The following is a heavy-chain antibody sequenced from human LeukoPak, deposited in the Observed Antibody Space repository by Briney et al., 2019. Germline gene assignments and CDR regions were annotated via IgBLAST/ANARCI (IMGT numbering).Heavy chain of an antibody. CDR2: ISWNSGSI. CDR3: AKGSGSYLPNWFDP. Sequence: GGSLRLSCAASGFTFDDYAMHWVRHAPGKGLEWVSGISWNSGSIGYADSVKGRFTISRDNAKNSLYLQMNSLRAEDTALYYCAKGSGSYLPNWFDPWGQGTLVTVSS. D-gene: IGHD1-26*01. CDR1: GFTFDDYA. V-gene: IGHV3-9*01. J-gene: IGHJ5*02.